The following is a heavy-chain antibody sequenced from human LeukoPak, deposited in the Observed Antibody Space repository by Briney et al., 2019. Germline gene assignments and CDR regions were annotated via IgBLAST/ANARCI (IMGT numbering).Heavy chain of an antibody. CDR1: GDSVSSNSAA. J-gene: IGHJ5*02. D-gene: IGHD3-10*01. CDR3: AREGITYYYGSGKDYNWFDP. Sequence: SQTLSLTCAISGDSVSSNSAAWNWIRQSPSRGLEWLGRTYYRSKWYNDYAVSVKSRITINPDTSKNQFSLKLSSVTAADTAVYYCAREGITYYYGSGKDYNWFDPWGQGTLVTVSS. V-gene: IGHV6-1*01. CDR2: TYYRSKWYN.